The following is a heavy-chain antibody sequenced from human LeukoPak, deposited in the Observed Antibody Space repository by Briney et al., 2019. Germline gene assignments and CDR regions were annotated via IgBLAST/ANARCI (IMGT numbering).Heavy chain of an antibody. CDR2: IYWNDDK. J-gene: IGHJ6*03. D-gene: IGHD1-1*01. CDR1: GFSLSSSGVG. V-gene: IGHV2-5*01. CDR3: ARRLSVANGDYIDV. Sequence: SGPRLVKPTQTLTLTCTFSGFSLSSSGVGVGWIRQPPGKALEWLALIYWNDDKRYSPSLKSRLIITKDTSKNQVVLTMTNRNPVDTATYFCARRLSVANGDYIDVWGKGTPVTVSS.